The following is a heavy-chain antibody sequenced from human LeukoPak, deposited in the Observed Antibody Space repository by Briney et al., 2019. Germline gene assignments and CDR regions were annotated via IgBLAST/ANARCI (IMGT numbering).Heavy chain of an antibody. J-gene: IGHJ4*02. CDR1: GFTFSSYW. V-gene: IGHV3-74*01. CDR2: IKSDGSST. CDR3: ARDSAMVRGVILDY. Sequence: GGSLRLSCAASGFTFSSYWMHWVRQAPGKGLVWVSRIKSDGSSTSYADSGKGRFTISRDNVKNTLYLQTNSLRAEDTAVYYCARDSAMVRGVILDYWGPGTLVTVSS. D-gene: IGHD3-10*01.